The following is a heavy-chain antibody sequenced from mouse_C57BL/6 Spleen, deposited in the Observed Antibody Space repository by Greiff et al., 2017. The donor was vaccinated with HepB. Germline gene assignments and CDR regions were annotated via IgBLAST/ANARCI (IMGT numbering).Heavy chain of an antibody. CDR1: GYTFTDYN. CDR3: ARSIYYEYDVGYFDV. J-gene: IGHJ1*03. V-gene: IGHV1-18*01. D-gene: IGHD2-4*01. Sequence: EVQLQQSGPELVKPGASVKIPCKASGYTFTDYNMDWVKQSHGKSLAWIGDINPNNGGTIYNQKFKGKATLTVDKSSSTAYMELRSLTSEDTAVYYCARSIYYEYDVGYFDVWGTGTTVTVSS. CDR2: INPNNGGT.